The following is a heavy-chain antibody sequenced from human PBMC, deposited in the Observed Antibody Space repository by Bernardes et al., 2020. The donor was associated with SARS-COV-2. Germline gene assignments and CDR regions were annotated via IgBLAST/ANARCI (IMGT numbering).Heavy chain of an antibody. CDR1: GYPFTSYD. V-gene: IGHV1-8*01. CDR3: ARGLDNGMDV. Sequence: ASVKVSCKASGYPFTSYDINWVRQATGQGPEWMGWMSPNSGNTGYAQKFQGRVTMTRDTSISTAYMELSSLRSEDTAVYYCARGLDNGMDVWGQGTTVTVSS. CDR2: MSPNSGNT. J-gene: IGHJ6*02.